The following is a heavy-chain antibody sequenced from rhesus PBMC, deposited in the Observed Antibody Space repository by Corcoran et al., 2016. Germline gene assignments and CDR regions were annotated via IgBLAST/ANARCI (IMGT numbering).Heavy chain of an antibody. CDR3: ARGCSYRGCPLVNIDY. CDR1: GGSISSHH. Sequence: QLQLQESGPGLVKSSETLSLTCAVSGGSISSHHWFWIRQPPGKGLAGSGRIFGGSATTDNNHSLKSRITCSTDTSKNQFSLRVSLVTAAATAVYYCARGCSYRGCPLVNIDYWGQGVLVTVSS. D-gene: IGHD2-33*01. CDR2: IFGGSATT. V-gene: IGHV4-173*01. J-gene: IGHJ4*01.